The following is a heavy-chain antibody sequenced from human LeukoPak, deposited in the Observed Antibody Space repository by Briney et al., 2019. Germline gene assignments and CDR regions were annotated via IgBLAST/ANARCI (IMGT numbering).Heavy chain of an antibody. J-gene: IGHJ6*03. V-gene: IGHV1-18*01. CDR2: ISAYNGNT. Sequence: ASVKVSCKASGYTFTSYGISWVRQAPGQGLEWMGWISAYNGNTNYAQKLQGRVTMTTDTSTSTAYMELRSLRSDDTAVYCCARPSTAGRALYYMDVWGKGTTVTVSS. D-gene: IGHD1-14*01. CDR3: ARPSTAGRALYYMDV. CDR1: GYTFTSYG.